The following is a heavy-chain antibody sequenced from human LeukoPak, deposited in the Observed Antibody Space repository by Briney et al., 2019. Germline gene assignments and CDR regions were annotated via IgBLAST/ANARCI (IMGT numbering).Heavy chain of an antibody. V-gene: IGHV1-2*02. Sequence: ASVKVSCKASGYTFTGYYMHWVRQAPGQGLEWMGWINPNSGGTNYAQKFQGRVTMTRDTSISTAYMELSRLRSDDTAVYYCARGVVVPAAPPLYNWFDPWGQGTLVTVSS. D-gene: IGHD2-2*01. CDR3: ARGVVVPAAPPLYNWFDP. CDR1: GYTFTGYY. J-gene: IGHJ5*02. CDR2: INPNSGGT.